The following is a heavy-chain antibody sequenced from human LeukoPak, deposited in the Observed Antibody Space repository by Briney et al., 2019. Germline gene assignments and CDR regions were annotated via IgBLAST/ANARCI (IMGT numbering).Heavy chain of an antibody. CDR2: IYYSGSN. J-gene: IGHJ5*02. CDR3: ARDRYGAVAGDL. V-gene: IGHV4-59*01. D-gene: IGHD6-19*01. Sequence: SETLSVTCTVSGGSISSYYWSWIRQPPGKGMEWIGYIYYSGSNNYNPSLRSRVTISVETSKNQFSQKLSSVTAADTAVYYCARDRYGAVAGDLWGQGTLVTVSS. CDR1: GGSISSYY.